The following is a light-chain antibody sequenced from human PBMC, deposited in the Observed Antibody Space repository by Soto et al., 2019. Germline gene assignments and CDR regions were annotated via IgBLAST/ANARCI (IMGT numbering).Light chain of an antibody. CDR1: QSVSSSY. V-gene: IGKV3D-20*02. CDR3: QQRSNWL. J-gene: IGKJ3*01. CDR2: DAS. Sequence: DNVLTQSPATLSSSLGDRATITCRASQSVSSSYVACYQQTRSQAPRLLFYDASYRTTGIPARFSGSASGAVITLTISSLEPEYLAVYYCQQRSNWLFGPGTKVDI.